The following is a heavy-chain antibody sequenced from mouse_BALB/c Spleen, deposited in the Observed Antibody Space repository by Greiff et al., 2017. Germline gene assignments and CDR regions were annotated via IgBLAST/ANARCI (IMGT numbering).Heavy chain of an antibody. CDR1: GYTFTSYW. J-gene: IGHJ4*01. Sequence: LQQPGSELVRPGASVKLSCTASGYTFTSYWMPWVKQRHGQGLEWIGNIYPGSGSTNYDEKFKSKGTLTVDTSSSTAYMHLSSLTSEDSAVYYCTRGKLGPMDYWGQGTSVTVSS. CDR2: IYPGSGST. D-gene: IGHD3-1*01. V-gene: IGHV1S22*01. CDR3: TRGKLGPMDY.